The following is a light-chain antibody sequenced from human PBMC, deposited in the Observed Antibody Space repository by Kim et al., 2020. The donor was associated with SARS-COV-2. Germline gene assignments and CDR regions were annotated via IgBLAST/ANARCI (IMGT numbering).Light chain of an antibody. V-gene: IGKV3-20*01. Sequence: EIVLTQSPGTLSLSPGERATLSCRASQSVGNNYLAWYQQKPGQPPRLLIYDAFHRATGIPDKFSGSGSGTDFTLTISRLEPEDLAVYYCHQCATSPWTFGQGTKVDIK. J-gene: IGKJ1*01. CDR1: QSVGNNY. CDR2: DAF. CDR3: HQCATSPWT.